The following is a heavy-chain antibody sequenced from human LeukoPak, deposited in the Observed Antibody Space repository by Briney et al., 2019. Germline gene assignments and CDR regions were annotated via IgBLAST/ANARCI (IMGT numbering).Heavy chain of an antibody. CDR1: GFTFSSYE. D-gene: IGHD1-26*01. J-gene: IGHJ4*02. Sequence: QPGGSLRLSCAASGFTFSSYEMNWVRQAPGKGLEWVSYISSSGSTIYYADSVKGRFTISRDNAKNTLYLQMNSLRAEDTAVYYCARRHSPSVGAAVDYWGQGTLVTVSS. CDR2: ISSSGSTI. CDR3: ARRHSPSVGAAVDY. V-gene: IGHV3-48*03.